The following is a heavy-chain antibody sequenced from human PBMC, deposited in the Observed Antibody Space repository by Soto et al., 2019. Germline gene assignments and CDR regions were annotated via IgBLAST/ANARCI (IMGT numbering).Heavy chain of an antibody. CDR3: AKGPWGYYGMDV. V-gene: IGHV3-23*01. D-gene: IGHD3-16*01. CDR1: GFTFSSYA. CDR2: ISGSGGST. Sequence: GGSLGLSCAASGFTFSSYAMSWVRQAPGKGLEWVSAISGSGGSTYYADSVKGRFTISRDNSKNTLYLQMNSLRAEDTAVYYCAKGPWGYYGMDVWGQGTTVTVSS. J-gene: IGHJ6*02.